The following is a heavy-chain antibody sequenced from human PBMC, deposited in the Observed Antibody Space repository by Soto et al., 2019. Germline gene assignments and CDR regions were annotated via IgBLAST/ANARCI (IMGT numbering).Heavy chain of an antibody. Sequence: EVQLLESGGGLVKPGGSLRLSCAASGFTFSSYSMNWVRQAPGKGLEWVSSISSSSSYIYYADSVKGRFTISRDNAKNSLYLQMNSLRAEDTAVYYCAREGRYSGYDSPFDYWGQGTLVTVPS. J-gene: IGHJ4*02. V-gene: IGHV3-21*01. CDR1: GFTFSSYS. CDR3: AREGRYSGYDSPFDY. D-gene: IGHD5-12*01. CDR2: ISSSSSYI.